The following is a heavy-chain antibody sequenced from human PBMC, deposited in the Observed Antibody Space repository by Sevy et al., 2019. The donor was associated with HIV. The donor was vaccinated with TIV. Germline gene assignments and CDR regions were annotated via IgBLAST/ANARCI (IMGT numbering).Heavy chain of an antibody. V-gene: IGHV3-30*02. J-gene: IGHJ5*02. D-gene: IGHD4-4*01. CDR2: IWHDGSNK. CDR1: GFTFNFHG. Sequence: GSLRLSCAASGFTFNFHGMHWVLQATGKGLEWVAFIWHDGSNKYMADSVKGRFTISRDNSKNTLFLQMNSLTVEDTAVYYCARETDNSARWLDPWGQGTLVTVSS. CDR3: ARETDNSARWLDP.